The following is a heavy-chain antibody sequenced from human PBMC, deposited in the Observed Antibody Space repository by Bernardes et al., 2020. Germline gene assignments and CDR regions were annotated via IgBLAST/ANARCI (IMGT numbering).Heavy chain of an antibody. CDR2: INHSGST. CDR1: GGSFSGYY. Sequence: SETLSLTCAVYGGSFSGYYWSWIRQPPGKGLEWIGEINHSGSTNYNPSLKSRVTISVDTSKNQFSLKLSSVTAADTAVYYCARGRRSRAPSYYFDYWGQGTLVTVSS. J-gene: IGHJ4*02. V-gene: IGHV4-34*01. CDR3: ARGRRSRAPSYYFDY.